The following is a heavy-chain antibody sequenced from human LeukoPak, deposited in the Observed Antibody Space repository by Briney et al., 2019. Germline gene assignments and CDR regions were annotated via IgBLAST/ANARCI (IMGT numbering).Heavy chain of an antibody. Sequence: GGSLRLSCAASGFTFSPYAMSWVRQAPGKGLEWVSATSGSGGYTDYADSVKGRFTISRDNSKNTLYVQMNSLRAEDTAVYYCAKDQRGFDKPIDYWGQGTLVTVSS. CDR2: TSGSGGYT. CDR1: GFTFSPYA. J-gene: IGHJ4*02. V-gene: IGHV3-23*01. CDR3: AKDQRGFDKPIDY. D-gene: IGHD5-12*01.